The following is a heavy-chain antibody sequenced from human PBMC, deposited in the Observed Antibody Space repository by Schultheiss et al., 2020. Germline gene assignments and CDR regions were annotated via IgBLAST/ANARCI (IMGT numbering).Heavy chain of an antibody. CDR3: VTTPWGSSSWYVAVYYYYGMDV. CDR1: GFTFDDYA. J-gene: IGHJ6*02. Sequence: GGSLRLSCAASGFTFDDYAMHWVRQAPGKGLEWVSGISWNSGSIGYADSVKGRFTISRDNSKNTLYLQMKSLRADDTAVYYCVTTPWGSSSWYVAVYYYYGMDVWGQGTTVTVSS. D-gene: IGHD6-13*01. V-gene: IGHV3-9*01. CDR2: ISWNSGSI.